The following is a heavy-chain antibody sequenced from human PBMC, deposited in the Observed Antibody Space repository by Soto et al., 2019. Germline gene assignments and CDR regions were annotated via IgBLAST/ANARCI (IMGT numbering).Heavy chain of an antibody. J-gene: IGHJ6*03. CDR3: ASRKYAYYYMDV. CDR1: GGSFSDNY. V-gene: IGHV4-34*01. CDR2: INHSGIT. Sequence: SETLSLTCAVYGGSFSDNYWSWIRQPPGKGLEWIGDINHSGITNYNPSLKSRVTISKDTSKHQFSLKVSSVTAADTAVYYCASRKYAYYYMDVWAKGTTVTVSS.